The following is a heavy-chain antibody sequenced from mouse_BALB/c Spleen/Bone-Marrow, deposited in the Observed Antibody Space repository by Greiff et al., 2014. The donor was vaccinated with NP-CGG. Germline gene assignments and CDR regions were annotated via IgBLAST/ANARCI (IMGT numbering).Heavy chain of an antibody. Sequence: QVQLQQSGPELVKPGASVKISCKASGYTFTRYYIHWVKQRPGQGLEWIGWIYPGNVNTEYNEKFKDKATLTADKSSSTAYMQLSSLTSEDSAVYFCARALTGTWFAYWGQGTLVTVSA. CDR1: GYTFTRYY. CDR2: IYPGNVNT. J-gene: IGHJ3*01. CDR3: ARALTGTWFAY. V-gene: IGHV1S56*01. D-gene: IGHD4-1*01.